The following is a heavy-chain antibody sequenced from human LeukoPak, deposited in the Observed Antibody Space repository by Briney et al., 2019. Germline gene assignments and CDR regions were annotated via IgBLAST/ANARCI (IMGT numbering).Heavy chain of an antibody. CDR2: ISYDGSNK. CDR3: AKGPKRIAVGGKFNYYLDL. Sequence: EAGRSLRLSCAASGFTFSSYGMHWVRQAPGKGLEWVAVISYDGSNKYYADSVKGRFTISRDNSKNTLYLQMNGPRAEDTAVYYSAKGPKRIAVGGKFNYYLDLWGQGTLVTVSS. CDR1: GFTFSSYG. D-gene: IGHD6-19*01. V-gene: IGHV3-30*18. J-gene: IGHJ4*02.